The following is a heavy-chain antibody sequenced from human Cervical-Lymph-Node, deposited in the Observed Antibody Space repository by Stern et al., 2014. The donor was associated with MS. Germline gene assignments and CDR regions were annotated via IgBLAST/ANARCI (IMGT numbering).Heavy chain of an antibody. CDR2: INPSGAT. J-gene: IGHJ6*02. CDR3: AVRYCSGGRCYSVPDV. D-gene: IGHD2-15*01. V-gene: IGHV1-46*02. CDR1: EYTHNNNL. Sequence: VPLEESGSEVKKPGASVKVSCKASEYTHNNNLIPWVRQAPGQRHDWMGVINPSGATNYAQKVQDRVTMTTDASTSTFYMELSRLRSEDTAVYYCAVRYCSGGRCYSVPDVWGQGTTVIVSS.